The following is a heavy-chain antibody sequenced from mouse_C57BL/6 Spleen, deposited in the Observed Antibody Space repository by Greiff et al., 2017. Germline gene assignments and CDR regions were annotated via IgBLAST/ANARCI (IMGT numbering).Heavy chain of an antibody. D-gene: IGHD2-5*01. J-gene: IGHJ3*01. CDR2: ISSGGSYT. CDR3: ATYYTNYEGFAY. V-gene: IGHV5-6*01. CDR1: GFTFSSYG. Sequence: EVKVVESGGDLVKPGGSLKLSCAASGFTFSSYGMSWVRQTPDKRLEWVATISSGGSYTYYPDSVKGRFTISRDNAKNTLYLQMSSLKSEDTAMYYFATYYTNYEGFAYWGQGTLVTVSA.